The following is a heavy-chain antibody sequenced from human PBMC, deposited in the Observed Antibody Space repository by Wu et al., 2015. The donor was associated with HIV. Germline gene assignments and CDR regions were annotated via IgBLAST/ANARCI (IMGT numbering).Heavy chain of an antibody. CDR3: ARTIHGTFFHDSSGYYPMAHKHYYGMDV. Sequence: QVHLVQSGAEVKKPGSSVKISCKASGGTFRTYAISWVRQAPGHGLEWMGGIIRIFDTADYAQKFQGRVTITADESTSTAYMELSSLRSEDTAVYYCARTIHGTFFHDSSGYYPMAHKHYYGMDVWGQGTTVTVSS. V-gene: IGHV1-69*12. CDR2: IIRIFDTA. J-gene: IGHJ6*02. CDR1: GGTFRTYA. D-gene: IGHD3-22*01.